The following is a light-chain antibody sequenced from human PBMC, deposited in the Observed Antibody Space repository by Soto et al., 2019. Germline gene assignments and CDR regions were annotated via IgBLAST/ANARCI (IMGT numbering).Light chain of an antibody. J-gene: IGKJ1*01. V-gene: IGKV3-20*01. CDR3: QQYGSSGT. CDR1: QSVSDNY. CDR2: GAS. Sequence: IVFTQSPGSLSPSPGARSTVYFSASQSVSDNYLAWYQQKPGQAPRLLIYGASNRATGIPDRFSGSGSGTDFTLTISRLEPEDFAVYYCQQYGSSGTFGQGTKV.